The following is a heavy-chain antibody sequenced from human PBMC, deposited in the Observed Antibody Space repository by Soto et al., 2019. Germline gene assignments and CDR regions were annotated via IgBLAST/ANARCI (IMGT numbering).Heavy chain of an antibody. CDR2: INHSGSP. Sequence: QVRLQQWGTGLLKSSETLSLTCAVYGGSFSGYYWSWLRQPPGKGLEWIGEINHSGSPNYNPSLKSRVTISLDTSKNQFSLKMTSVTAADPAVYYCATANWSHHYFDPWGQRTLVTVSS. V-gene: IGHV4-34*01. CDR3: ATANWSHHYFDP. D-gene: IGHD1-1*01. CDR1: GGSFSGYY. J-gene: IGHJ5*02.